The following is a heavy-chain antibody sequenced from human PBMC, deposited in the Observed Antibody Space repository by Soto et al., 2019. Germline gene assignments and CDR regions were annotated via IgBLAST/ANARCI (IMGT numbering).Heavy chain of an antibody. Sequence: QVQLKESGPGLVTPWGTLSLTCAVSGDSVSNGNWWCWVRQPPGRGLEWVGEIHQSGDTNYNPSLKSRVTVSADRSNNQYSLRLNSVTAADTARYYCATRTSVFGIDTFYGGQGILVTVSS. J-gene: IGHJ4*02. CDR3: ATRTSVFGIDTFY. V-gene: IGHV4-4*02. D-gene: IGHD3-3*01. CDR1: GDSVSNGNW. CDR2: IHQSGDT.